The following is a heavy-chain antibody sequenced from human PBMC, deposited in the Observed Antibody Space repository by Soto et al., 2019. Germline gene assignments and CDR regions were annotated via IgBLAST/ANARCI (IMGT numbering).Heavy chain of an antibody. CDR3: AKGRGREDDSVWGSYRYTPNWFDP. CDR2: ISYDGSNK. Sequence: GGSLRLSCAASGFTFSSYGMHWVRQAPGKGLEWVAVISYDGSNKYYADSVKGRFTISRDNSKNTLYLQMNSLRAEDTAVYYCAKGRGREDDSVWGSYRYTPNWFDPWGQGTLVTVSS. CDR1: GFTFSSYG. J-gene: IGHJ5*02. V-gene: IGHV3-30*18. D-gene: IGHD3-16*02.